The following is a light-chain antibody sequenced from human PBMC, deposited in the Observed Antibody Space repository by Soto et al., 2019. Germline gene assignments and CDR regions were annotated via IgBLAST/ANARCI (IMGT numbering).Light chain of an antibody. CDR1: SSDVGGYNH. V-gene: IGLV2-14*01. CDR3: NSHTSSSTLWV. J-gene: IGLJ3*02. Sequence: QSALTQPASVSGSPGQSITISCTGTSSDVGGYNHVSWYQQHPGKAPKLMIYEVSNRPSGVSNRFSGSKSGNTASLTISGLQAEDEADYYCNSHTSSSTLWVFGGGTQLTVL. CDR2: EVS.